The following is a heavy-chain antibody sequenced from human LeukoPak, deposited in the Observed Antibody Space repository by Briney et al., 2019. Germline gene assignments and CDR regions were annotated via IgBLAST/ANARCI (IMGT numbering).Heavy chain of an antibody. J-gene: IGHJ4*02. V-gene: IGHV3-30*04. CDR1: GFTFSSYA. Sequence: GRSLRLSCAASGFTFSSYAMHWVRQAPGKGLEWVAVISYDGSNKYYADSVKGRFTISRDDSKNTLYLQMNSLRAEDTAVYYCARAVSSGWYDFDYWGQGTLVTVSS. CDR2: ISYDGSNK. CDR3: ARAVSSGWYDFDY. D-gene: IGHD6-19*01.